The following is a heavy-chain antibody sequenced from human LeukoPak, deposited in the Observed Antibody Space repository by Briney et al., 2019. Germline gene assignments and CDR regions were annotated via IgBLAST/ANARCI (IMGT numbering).Heavy chain of an antibody. V-gene: IGHV3-23*01. Sequence: GGSLRLSCAASGFTFSSYAMSWVRQAPGKGLEWVSAISGSGGSTYYADSVKGRFTISRDNSKNTLYLQMNSPRAEDTAVYYCAKVPNRLVVPYYFDYWGQGTLVTVSS. J-gene: IGHJ4*02. CDR3: AKVPNRLVVPYYFDY. D-gene: IGHD2-2*01. CDR1: GFTFSSYA. CDR2: ISGSGGST.